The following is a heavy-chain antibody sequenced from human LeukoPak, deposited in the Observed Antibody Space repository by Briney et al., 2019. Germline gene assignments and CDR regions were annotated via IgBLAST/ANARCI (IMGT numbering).Heavy chain of an antibody. Sequence: ASVKVSCKASGYTFTSYGISWVRQAPGQGLEWMGWISAYNGNTNYAQKLQGRVTMTTDTSTSTAYMELRSLRSDDTAMYYCARDRSIVGAHDYWGQGTLVTVSS. CDR1: GYTFTSYG. V-gene: IGHV1-18*01. J-gene: IGHJ4*02. CDR3: ARDRSIVGAHDY. CDR2: ISAYNGNT. D-gene: IGHD1-26*01.